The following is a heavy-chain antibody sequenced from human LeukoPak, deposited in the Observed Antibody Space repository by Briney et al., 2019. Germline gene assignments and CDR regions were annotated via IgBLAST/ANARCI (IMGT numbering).Heavy chain of an antibody. V-gene: IGHV1-69*13. CDR2: IIPIFGTA. Sequence: ASVKVSCKAFGGTFSSYAISWVRQAPGQGLEWMGGIIPIFGTANYAQKFQGRVTITADESTSTAYMELSSLRAEDTAVYYCARGLHSSSWYPYLDFWGQGTLVTVSS. CDR1: GGTFSSYA. CDR3: ARGLHSSSWYPYLDF. D-gene: IGHD6-13*01. J-gene: IGHJ4*02.